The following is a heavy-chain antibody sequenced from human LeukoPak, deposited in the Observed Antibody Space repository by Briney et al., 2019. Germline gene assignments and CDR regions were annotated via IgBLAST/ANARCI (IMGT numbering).Heavy chain of an antibody. CDR2: INAGNGNT. Sequence: ASVKVSCKASGGTFSSYAISWVRQAPGQRLEWMGWINAGNGNTKYSQKFQGRVTITRDTSASTAYMELSSLRSEDTAVYYCARSAGMLQLDYWGQGTLVTVSS. CDR3: ARSAGMLQLDY. CDR1: GGTFSSYA. J-gene: IGHJ4*02. V-gene: IGHV1-3*01. D-gene: IGHD5-24*01.